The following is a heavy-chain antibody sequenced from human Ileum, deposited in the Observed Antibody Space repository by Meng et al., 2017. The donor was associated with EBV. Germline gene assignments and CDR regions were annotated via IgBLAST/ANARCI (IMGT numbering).Heavy chain of an antibody. CDR2: IYHSGST. CDR3: ARVGQWLPIDY. D-gene: IGHD6-19*01. CDR1: GGSISSSNW. V-gene: IGHV4-4*02. Sequence: QVQVQGAGPGLVKPSGTLSLTCAVSGGSISSSNWWSWVRQPPGKGLEWIGEIYHSGSTNYNPSLKSRVTMSVDKSKNQFSLNLSSVTAADTAVYYCARVGQWLPIDYWGQGTLVTVSS. J-gene: IGHJ4*02.